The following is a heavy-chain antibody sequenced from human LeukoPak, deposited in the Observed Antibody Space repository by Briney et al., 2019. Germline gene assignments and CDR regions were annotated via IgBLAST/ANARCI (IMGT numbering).Heavy chain of an antibody. V-gene: IGHV1-24*01. CDR2: FDPEDGET. CDR3: AREGRGVSVMAPYYYYMDV. Sequence: ASVKVSCKVSGYTLTELSMHWVRQAPGKGLEWMGGFDPEDGETIYAQKFQGRVTMTEDTSTDTAYMELSSLRSEDTAVYYCAREGRGVSVMAPYYYYMDVWGKGTTVTVSS. D-gene: IGHD3-16*02. CDR1: GYTLTELS. J-gene: IGHJ6*03.